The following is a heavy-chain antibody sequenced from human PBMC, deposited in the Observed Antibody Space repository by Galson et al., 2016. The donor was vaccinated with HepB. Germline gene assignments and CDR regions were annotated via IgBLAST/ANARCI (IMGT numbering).Heavy chain of an antibody. CDR2: ISGTGSRT. CDR3: AKTPDGRGQGLTNCYFDF. CDR1: GFTFSSYS. J-gene: IGHJ2*01. Sequence: SLRLSCAASGFTFSSYSMGWVRQAPGKGLEWVSAISGTGSRTYYADSVKGQFSISSDNSENTLFLEMNSLRAEDTAVYYCAKTPDGRGQGLTNCYFDFWGRGTLVIVSS. D-gene: IGHD6-19*01. V-gene: IGHV3-23*01.